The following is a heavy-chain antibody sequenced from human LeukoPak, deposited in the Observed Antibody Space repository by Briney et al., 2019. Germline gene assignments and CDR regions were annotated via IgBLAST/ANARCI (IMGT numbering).Heavy chain of an antibody. CDR1: GFSFSNFW. CDR3: AKDLPGDPDDQYYGMDV. CDR2: ITSDGSTT. V-gene: IGHV3-74*01. Sequence: GGSLRLSCTASGFSFSNFWMQWVRQAPGKGLVWVSHITSDGSTTTYADSVKGRFTTSRDNAKNTLYLQMNSLRAEDTALYYCAKDLPGDPDDQYYGMDVWGQGTTVTVSS. J-gene: IGHJ6*02. D-gene: IGHD4-17*01.